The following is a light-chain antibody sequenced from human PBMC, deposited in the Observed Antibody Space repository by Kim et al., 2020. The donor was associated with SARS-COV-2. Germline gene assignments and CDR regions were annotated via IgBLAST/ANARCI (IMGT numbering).Light chain of an antibody. Sequence: SVSPGQTAFIAGSVHRLERNYVYWYQQKPGPSPLLFMSQHTKRPSGIPERVSGSTSGSTATLSTSGTQAMDEADYYCQAWDNSVVFGGGTKVTVL. CDR2: QHT. CDR1: RLERNY. J-gene: IGLJ2*01. V-gene: IGLV3-1*01. CDR3: QAWDNSVV.